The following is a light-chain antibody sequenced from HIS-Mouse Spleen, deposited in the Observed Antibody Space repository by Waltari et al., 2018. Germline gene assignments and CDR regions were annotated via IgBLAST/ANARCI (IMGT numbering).Light chain of an antibody. CDR3: YSTDSSGNHRV. V-gene: IGLV3-10*01. CDR2: GNR. Sequence: SYELTQPPSVSVSPGQTARITCSGDALPKKYAYCHQPKSGQAPVLGTNGNRKRPSGTPVGSSGSRSGTMATLTISGAQVEDEADYYCYSTDSSGNHRVFGGGTKLTVL. J-gene: IGLJ2*01. CDR1: ALPKKY.